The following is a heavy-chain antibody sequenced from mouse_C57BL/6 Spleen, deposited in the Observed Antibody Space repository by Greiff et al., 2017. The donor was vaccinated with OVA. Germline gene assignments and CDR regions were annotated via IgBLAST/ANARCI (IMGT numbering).Heavy chain of an antibody. Sequence: VQLQQPGAELVMPGASVKLSCKASGYTFTSYWMHWVKQRPGQGLEWIGEIDPSDSYTNYNQKFKGKSTLTVDKSSSTAYMQLSSLTSEDSAVYYCARKGTWDLFAYWGQGTLVTVSA. D-gene: IGHD4-1*01. CDR2: IDPSDSYT. V-gene: IGHV1-69*01. CDR3: ARKGTWDLFAY. CDR1: GYTFTSYW. J-gene: IGHJ3*01.